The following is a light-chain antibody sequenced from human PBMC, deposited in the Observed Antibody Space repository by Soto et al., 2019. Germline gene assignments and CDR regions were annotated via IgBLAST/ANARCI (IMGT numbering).Light chain of an antibody. CDR3: QQYNSYSRNT. Sequence: DIQMTQSPSTLSASVGDRVTITCRASQSISSWLAWYQQKPGKAPKLLIYKASSSASGGPSRFSGSGSGTEFTLTISSLQPDDFASYYCQQYNSYSRNTFGQGTKLEIK. CDR1: QSISSW. V-gene: IGKV1-5*03. J-gene: IGKJ2*01. CDR2: KAS.